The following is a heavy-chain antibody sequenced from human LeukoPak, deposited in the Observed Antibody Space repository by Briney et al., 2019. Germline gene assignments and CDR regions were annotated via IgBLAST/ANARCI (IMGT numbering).Heavy chain of an antibody. Sequence: SETLSLTCTVSGGSISSYYWSWIRQPAGKGLEWIGRIYTSGSTNYNPSLKSRVTISVDKSKNQFSLKLSSVTAADTAVHYCAKVDSSGYYDAFDIWGQGTMVTVSS. J-gene: IGHJ3*02. CDR1: GGSISSYY. CDR3: AKVDSSGYYDAFDI. D-gene: IGHD3-22*01. V-gene: IGHV4-4*07. CDR2: IYTSGST.